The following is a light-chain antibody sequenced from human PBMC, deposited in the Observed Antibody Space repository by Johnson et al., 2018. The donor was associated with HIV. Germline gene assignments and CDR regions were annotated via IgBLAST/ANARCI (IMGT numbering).Light chain of an antibody. V-gene: IGLV1-51*01. CDR1: SSNIGNNY. Sequence: QSVLTQAPSVSAAPGQKVTISCSGSSSNIGNNYVSWYQQLPGTAPTLLIYDNKKRPSGISDRFSRSKSGTSATLGITGLQTGDEADYYCETWDSRLSGYYVCGRGTRLTVL. CDR2: DNK. CDR3: ETWDSRLSGYYV. J-gene: IGLJ1*01.